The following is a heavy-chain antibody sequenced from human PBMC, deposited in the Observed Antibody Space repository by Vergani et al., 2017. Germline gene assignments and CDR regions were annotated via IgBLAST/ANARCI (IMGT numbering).Heavy chain of an antibody. CDR1: GFSVSSSVVG. CDR3: AHSDIFDDNYEYFDY. J-gene: IGHJ4*02. Sequence: QITLKESGPTLVKPTQTLTLTCTVSGFSVSSSVVGVAWIRQPPGKALECLAIIYWNDDKRYSPSLMGRLTIAKDTSRNQVVLTMTNMDPVDTATYYCAHSDIFDDNYEYFDYWGPGTLVTVSS. D-gene: IGHD4-11*01. CDR2: IYWNDDK. V-gene: IGHV2-5*01.